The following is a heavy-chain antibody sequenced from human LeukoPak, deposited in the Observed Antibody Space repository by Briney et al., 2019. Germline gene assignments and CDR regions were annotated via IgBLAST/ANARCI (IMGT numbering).Heavy chain of an antibody. J-gene: IGHJ4*02. D-gene: IGHD5-12*01. Sequence: SETLSLNCAVYGGSFSGYYWSWIRQPPGKGLEWIGEINHSGSTNYNPSLKSRVTISVDTSKNQFSLKLSSVTAADTAVYYCARGKWLRSSFDYWGQGTLVTVSS. CDR3: ARGKWLRSSFDY. CDR1: GGSFSGYY. CDR2: INHSGST. V-gene: IGHV4-34*01.